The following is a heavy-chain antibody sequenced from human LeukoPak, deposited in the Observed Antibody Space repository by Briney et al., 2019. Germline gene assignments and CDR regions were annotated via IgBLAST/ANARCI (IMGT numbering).Heavy chain of an antibody. CDR2: IIPIFGTA. V-gene: IGHV1-69*13. CDR1: GGTFSSYA. CDR3: ARGGRGGYCSSTSCYGVMDY. D-gene: IGHD2-2*01. J-gene: IGHJ4*02. Sequence: ASVKVSCKASGGTFSSYAISWVRQAPGQGLEWMRGIIPIFGTANYAQKFQGRVTITADESTSTAYMELSSLRSEDTAVYYCARGGRGGYCSSTSCYGVMDYWGQGTLVTVSS.